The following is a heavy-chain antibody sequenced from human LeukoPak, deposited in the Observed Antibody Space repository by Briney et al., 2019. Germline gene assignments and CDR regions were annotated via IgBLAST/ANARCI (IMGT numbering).Heavy chain of an antibody. J-gene: IGHJ4*02. CDR3: AKERDISSSWYLSNYFDY. D-gene: IGHD6-13*01. CDR1: GFTFSSYG. Sequence: GGSLRLSCAASGFTFSSYGMHWVRQAPGKGLEWVAVISYDGSNTYYADFVKGRFTISRDNSKNTLYLQMNSLRAEDTAVYYCAKERDISSSWYLSNYFDYWGQGTLVIVSS. CDR2: ISYDGSNT. V-gene: IGHV3-30*18.